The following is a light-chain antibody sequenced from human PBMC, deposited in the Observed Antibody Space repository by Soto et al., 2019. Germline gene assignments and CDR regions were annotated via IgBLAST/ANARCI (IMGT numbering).Light chain of an antibody. CDR1: QSVSSSY. V-gene: IGKV3-20*01. J-gene: IGKJ5*01. CDR2: CAS. Sequence: PATLSLSPGEIATLSCRASQSVSSSYLAWYQQKPGQAPRLLIYCASSRATGIPDRFSGSGSGTDFTLTISRLEPEDFAVYYCQQYGSSPPITFGQGTRLEIK. CDR3: QQYGSSPPIT.